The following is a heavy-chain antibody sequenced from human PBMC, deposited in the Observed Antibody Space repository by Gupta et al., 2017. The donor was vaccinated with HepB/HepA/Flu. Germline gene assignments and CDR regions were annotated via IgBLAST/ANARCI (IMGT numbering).Heavy chain of an antibody. J-gene: IGHJ4*02. CDR3: ARGREDDSSGYSLDY. CDR2: IKQDGSEK. V-gene: IGHV3-7*01. Sequence: EVQLVESGGGLVQPGGSLRLSCAASGFTFSSYWMSWVRQAPGKGLEWVANIKQDGSEKYYVDSVKGRFTISRDNAKNSLYLQMNSLRAEDTAVYYCARGREDDSSGYSLDYWGQGTLVTVSS. CDR1: GFTFSSYW. D-gene: IGHD3-22*01.